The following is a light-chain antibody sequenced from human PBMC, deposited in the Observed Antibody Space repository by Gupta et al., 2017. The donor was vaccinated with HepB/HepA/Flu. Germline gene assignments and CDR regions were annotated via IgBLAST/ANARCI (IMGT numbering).Light chain of an antibody. J-gene: IGLJ2*01. Sequence: SYVLTQPPSVSVAPEKTAMITCGGNNIGSKSVHWYQQKPGQAPVLVVYDNRDRPSEIPERFSGSNSGSTATLTISRVEAGDEADYYCQVWDSSSDHLVFGGGTKLTVL. CDR2: DNR. CDR1: NIGSKS. V-gene: IGLV3-21*03. CDR3: QVWDSSSDHLV.